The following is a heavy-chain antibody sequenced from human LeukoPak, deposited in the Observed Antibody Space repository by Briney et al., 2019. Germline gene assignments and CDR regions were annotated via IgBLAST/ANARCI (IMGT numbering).Heavy chain of an antibody. CDR2: INPNSGGT. D-gene: IGHD3-9*01. V-gene: IGHV1-2*02. J-gene: IGHJ3*02. Sequence: ASVKVSCKASGYTFTGYYMHWVRQAPGQGLEWMGWINPNSGGTNYAQKFQGRVTMTRDTSISTAYMELSRLRSDDTAVYYCARDFKARGYDILTGPQFDAFDIWGQGTMVTVSS. CDR1: GYTFTGYY. CDR3: ARDFKARGYDILTGPQFDAFDI.